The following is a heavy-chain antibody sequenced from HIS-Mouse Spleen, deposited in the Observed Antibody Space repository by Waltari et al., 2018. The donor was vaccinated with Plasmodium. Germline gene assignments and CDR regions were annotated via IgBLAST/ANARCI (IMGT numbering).Heavy chain of an antibody. CDR3: ARDPQVNDWYFDL. CDR2: ISSSSSYI. Sequence: EVQLVESGGGLVKPGGSLRLSCAASGFTFSSSSMNWVGRDPGKGLEWVSSISSSSSYIYYADSVKGRFTISRDNAKNSLYLQMNSLRAEDTAVYYCARDPQVNDWYFDLWGRGTLVTVSS. CDR1: GFTFSSSS. V-gene: IGHV3-21*01. J-gene: IGHJ2*01.